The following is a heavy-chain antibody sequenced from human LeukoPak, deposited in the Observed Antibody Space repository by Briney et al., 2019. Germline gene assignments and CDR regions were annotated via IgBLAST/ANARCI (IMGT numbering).Heavy chain of an antibody. Sequence: GGSLRLSCAASGFTFSNYWMSWVRQAPGKGLEWVAHINKDGSEIYYVDSVKGRFTISRDNAKNSLSLQMNSLRVEDTAVYYCARDKVTYWGQGTLVTVSP. CDR3: ARDKVTY. CDR1: GFTFSNYW. V-gene: IGHV3-7*01. CDR2: INKDGSEI. J-gene: IGHJ4*02.